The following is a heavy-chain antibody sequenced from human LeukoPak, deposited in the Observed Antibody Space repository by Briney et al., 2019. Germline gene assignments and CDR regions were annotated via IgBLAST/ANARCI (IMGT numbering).Heavy chain of an antibody. CDR3: AKDSEWLANYYYYYMDV. CDR1: GFTFSSYG. CDR2: ISGSGGST. V-gene: IGHV3-23*01. Sequence: GGSLRLSCAASGFTFSSYGMSWVRQAPGKGLEWVSAISGSGGSTYYADSVKGRFTISRDNSKNTLYLQMNSLRAEDTAVYYCAKDSEWLANYYYYYMDVWGKGTTVTISS. D-gene: IGHD6-19*01. J-gene: IGHJ6*03.